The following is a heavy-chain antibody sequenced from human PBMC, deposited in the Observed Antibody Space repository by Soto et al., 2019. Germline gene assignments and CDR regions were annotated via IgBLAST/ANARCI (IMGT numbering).Heavy chain of an antibody. Sequence: QITLKESGPTLVKPTQTLTLTCTFSGFSLSSSGVGVGWIRQPPGKAREEVALIYWEDDKHYSPSLRSRLTITKDTSKNQVVLTMTNMDPVDTATYYCAHRYVERGLSGFPNWGQGTLVTVSS. J-gene: IGHJ1*01. CDR3: AHRYVERGLSGFPN. CDR1: GFSLSSSGVG. V-gene: IGHV2-5*02. D-gene: IGHD3-10*02. CDR2: IYWEDDK.